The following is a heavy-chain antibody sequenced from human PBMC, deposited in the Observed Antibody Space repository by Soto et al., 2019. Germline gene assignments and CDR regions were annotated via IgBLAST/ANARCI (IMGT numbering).Heavy chain of an antibody. Sequence: GGSLRLSCLASGFTFSDFAMTWVRHVPGRGLEWVASLDGAGGSTYYAESVRGRFSISRDNSQNTLFLQMKRLTVDDTAIYYCAAPRDEYGSGVSWFTYGMDIWGQGTTGTVSS. CDR2: LDGAGGST. CDR3: AAPRDEYGSGVSWFTYGMDI. J-gene: IGHJ6*02. CDR1: GFTFSDFA. D-gene: IGHD3-10*01. V-gene: IGHV3-23*01.